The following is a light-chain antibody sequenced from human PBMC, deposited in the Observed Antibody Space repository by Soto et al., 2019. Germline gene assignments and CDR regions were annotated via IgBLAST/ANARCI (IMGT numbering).Light chain of an antibody. CDR1: SSDVGGYNY. CDR2: DVT. V-gene: IGLV2-14*01. CDR3: SSYTSSDTQL. J-gene: IGLJ2*01. Sequence: QSALTQPASVSGSPGQSITISCTGTSSDVGGYNYVSWYQQNPGKAPKLMIYDVTSRPSGVSNRFSGSKSSNTASLTISGLQAEDEADYYCSSYTSSDTQLFGGGTKLTVL.